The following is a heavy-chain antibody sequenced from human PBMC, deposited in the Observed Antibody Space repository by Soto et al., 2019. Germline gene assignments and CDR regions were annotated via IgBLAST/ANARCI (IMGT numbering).Heavy chain of an antibody. CDR1: GGSISSYY. D-gene: IGHD6-19*01. Sequence: QVQLQESGPGLVKPSETLSLTCTVSGGSISSYYWSWIRQPPGKGLEWIGYIYYSGSTNYNRSLKRRVTISVDTSKNHFSLKLSSVTAAGTAVYYCAAGSDWYGPLGYWGEGTLVTVSS. CDR2: IYYSGST. V-gene: IGHV4-59*01. J-gene: IGHJ4*02. CDR3: AAGSDWYGPLGY.